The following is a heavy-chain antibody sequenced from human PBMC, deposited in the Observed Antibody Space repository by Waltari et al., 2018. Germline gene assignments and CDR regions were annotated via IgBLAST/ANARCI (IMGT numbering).Heavy chain of an antibody. CDR2: VDYNGYH. D-gene: IGHD3-3*01. Sequence: QAQLQELGPGQVKPSETLSFRCAVSGDSISTSTFYWGWVRQPPGKGLEGVGSVDYNGYHCYNPSLMSRLTLSMDTSNHHVSLRLTSVTAADTAVYYCVRQRSADFWSGYFDLWGQGTLVTVSS. CDR3: VRQRSADFWSGYFDL. V-gene: IGHV4-39*01. J-gene: IGHJ4*02. CDR1: GDSISTSTFY.